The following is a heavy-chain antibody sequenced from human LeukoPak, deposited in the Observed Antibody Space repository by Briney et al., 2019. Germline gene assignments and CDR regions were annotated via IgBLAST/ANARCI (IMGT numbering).Heavy chain of an antibody. CDR3: TRDKSSGCFD. D-gene: IGHD6-19*01. Sequence: GGSLRLSCAASGFTVGSNYMSWVRQAPGKGLQWVSVICSGGSTYYADSVKGRFTISRDNSKNTLYLQMNSLRAEDTAVYYCTRDKSSGCFDWGQGTLVTVSS. J-gene: IGHJ4*02. CDR2: ICSGGST. V-gene: IGHV3-53*01. CDR1: GFTVGSNY.